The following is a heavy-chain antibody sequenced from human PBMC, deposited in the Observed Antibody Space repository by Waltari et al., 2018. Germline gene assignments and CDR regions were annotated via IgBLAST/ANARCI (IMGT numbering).Heavy chain of an antibody. J-gene: IGHJ4*02. CDR1: GFTFSNYA. D-gene: IGHD6-19*01. Sequence: QLLESGGGWRQAGGSLRLSCPASGFTFSNYALSWVRQAPGKGPEWVSGITSGGGDTYYTDSVRGRFTISRDNSKNTVYLQMNSLRHEDTAVYYCAKEIYRIGRPCFDYWGQGVRVTVSS. CDR3: AKEIYRIGRPCFDY. V-gene: IGHV3-23*01. CDR2: ITSGGGDT.